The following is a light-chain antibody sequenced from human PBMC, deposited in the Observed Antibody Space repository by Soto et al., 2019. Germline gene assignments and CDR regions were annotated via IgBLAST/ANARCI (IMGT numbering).Light chain of an antibody. Sequence: DIVLTQSPGTLSLSPGQRATLSCRASQSISSSFLAWYQQTPGQAPRLLIYGASSRATGIPDRFSGSGSGTDFTLTISRLEPEDFAVYYCQQYNHWPLTFGGGTKVDIK. CDR3: QQYNHWPLT. CDR2: GAS. CDR1: QSISSSF. J-gene: IGKJ4*01. V-gene: IGKV3-20*01.